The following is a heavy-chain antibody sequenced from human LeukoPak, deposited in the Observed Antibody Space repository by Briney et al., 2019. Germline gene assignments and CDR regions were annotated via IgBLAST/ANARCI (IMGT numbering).Heavy chain of an antibody. Sequence: SVKVSCKASGYTFTSYDINWVRQATGQGLEWMGGIIPIFGTANYAQKFQGRVTITADKSTSTAYMELSSLRSEDTAVYYCASPKFGSSSWGYYYYMDVWGKGTTVTVSS. CDR2: IIPIFGTA. CDR3: ASPKFGSSSWGYYYYMDV. D-gene: IGHD6-13*01. V-gene: IGHV1-69*06. J-gene: IGHJ6*03. CDR1: GYTFTSYD.